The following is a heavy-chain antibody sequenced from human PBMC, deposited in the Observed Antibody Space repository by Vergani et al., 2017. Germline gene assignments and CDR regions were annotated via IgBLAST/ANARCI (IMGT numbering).Heavy chain of an antibody. D-gene: IGHD3-3*01. Sequence: QITLKESGPTLVKPTQTLTLTCTFSGFSLSTSGVGVGWIRQPPGKALEWLAPIYWNDDKRYSPSLKSRLTITKDTSKNQVVLTMTNMDPVDTATYYCAHRRFSFGVVIMTGDAFDIWGQGTMVTVSS. CDR2: IYWNDDK. J-gene: IGHJ3*02. CDR1: GFSLSTSGVG. V-gene: IGHV2-5*01. CDR3: AHRRFSFGVVIMTGDAFDI.